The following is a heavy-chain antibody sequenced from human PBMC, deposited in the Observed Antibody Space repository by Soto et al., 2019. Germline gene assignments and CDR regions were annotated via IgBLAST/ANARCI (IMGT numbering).Heavy chain of an antibody. D-gene: IGHD2-2*01. CDR3: AKRADIVVVPAAMAYYYMDV. V-gene: IGHV3-23*01. CDR2: ISGSGGST. CDR1: GFTFSIYA. Sequence: LRLSCAASGFTFSIYAMSWVRQAPGKGLEWVSAISGSGGSTYYADSVKGRFTISRDNSKNTLYLQMNSLRAEDTAVYYCAKRADIVVVPAAMAYYYMDVWGKGTTVTVSS. J-gene: IGHJ6*03.